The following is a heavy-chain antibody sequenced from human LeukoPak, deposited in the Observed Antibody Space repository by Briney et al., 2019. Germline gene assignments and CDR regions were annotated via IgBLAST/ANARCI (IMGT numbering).Heavy chain of an antibody. CDR1: GGSFSGYY. CDR3: ARAVSTYFDRDAFDI. Sequence: SETLSLTCAVYGGSFSGYYWSWIRQPPGKGLEWIGEINHSGSTNYNPSLKSRVTISVDTSKNQFSLKLSSVTAADTAVYYCARAVSTYFDRDAFDIWGQGTMVTVSS. J-gene: IGHJ3*02. D-gene: IGHD3-9*01. CDR2: INHSGST. V-gene: IGHV4-34*01.